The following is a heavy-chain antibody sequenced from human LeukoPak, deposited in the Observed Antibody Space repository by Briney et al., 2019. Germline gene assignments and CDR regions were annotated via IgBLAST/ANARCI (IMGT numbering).Heavy chain of an antibody. D-gene: IGHD6-19*01. CDR2: ISWNSGSI. CDR3: AKDLRWLADGPFDY. CDR1: GFTFDDYA. Sequence: GGSLRLSCAASGFTFDDYAMHWVRQAPGKGLEWVSGISWNSGSIGYADSVKGRFTISRDNAKNSLYLQMNSLRAEDTALYYCAKDLRWLADGPFDYWGQGTLVTVSS. J-gene: IGHJ4*02. V-gene: IGHV3-9*01.